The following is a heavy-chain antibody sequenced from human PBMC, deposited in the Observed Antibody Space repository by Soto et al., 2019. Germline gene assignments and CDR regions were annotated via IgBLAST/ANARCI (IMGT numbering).Heavy chain of an antibody. CDR3: AKEMGYSYGFYYCYGMDV. V-gene: IGHV3-23*01. CDR1: GFTFSSYA. J-gene: IGHJ6*02. CDR2: ISGSGGST. Sequence: PGGSLNLSCAASGFTFSSYAMSWVRQAPGKGLEWVSAISGSGGSTYYADSVKGRFTISRDNSKHTLYLQMNSLRAEDTAVYYCAKEMGYSYGFYYCYGMDVWGQGTTVTVSS. D-gene: IGHD5-18*01.